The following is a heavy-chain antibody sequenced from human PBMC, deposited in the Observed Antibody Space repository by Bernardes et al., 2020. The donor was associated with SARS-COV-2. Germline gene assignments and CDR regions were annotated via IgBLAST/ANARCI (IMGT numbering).Heavy chain of an antibody. CDR3: ARHESEDSSGYYSYYFDY. CDR2: IYYSGST. Sequence: SETLSLTCTVSGGSISSSSYYWGWIRQPPGKGLEWIGSIYYSGSTYYNPSLKRRVTISVDTSKNQFSLHLSSVTAADTAVYYCARHESEDSSGYYSYYFDYWGQGTLVTVSS. V-gene: IGHV4-39*01. D-gene: IGHD3-22*01. J-gene: IGHJ4*02. CDR1: GGSISSSSYY.